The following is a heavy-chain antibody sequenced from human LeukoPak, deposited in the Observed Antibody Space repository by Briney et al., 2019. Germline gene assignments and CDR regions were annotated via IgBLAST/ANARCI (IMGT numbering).Heavy chain of an antibody. J-gene: IGHJ4*02. V-gene: IGHV4-59*01. CDR3: VRVDVSSGHADY. CDR1: GGSISSYY. Sequence: SETLSLTCTVSGGSISSYYWSWIRQPPGKGLEWIGYIYYSGSTNYNPSLKSRVTISVDTSKNQFSLKLSSVTAADTAVYYCVRVDVSSGHADYWGQGTLVTVSS. D-gene: IGHD6-19*01. CDR2: IYYSGST.